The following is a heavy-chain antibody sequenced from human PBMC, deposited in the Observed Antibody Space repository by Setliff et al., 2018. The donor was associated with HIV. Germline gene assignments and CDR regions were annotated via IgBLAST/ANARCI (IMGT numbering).Heavy chain of an antibody. CDR3: ARARGSVGYYGSGTMYHMDV. Sequence: GESLKISCAASGFTFSSYSMNWVRQAPGKGLEWVSYISGSGGVMAYADSVKGRFTISRDNAKNSMYLQMNSLRVEDTATYYCARARGSVGYYGSGTMYHMDVWGKGTTVTVSS. D-gene: IGHD3-10*01. J-gene: IGHJ6*03. V-gene: IGHV3-48*04. CDR2: ISGSGGVM. CDR1: GFTFSSYS.